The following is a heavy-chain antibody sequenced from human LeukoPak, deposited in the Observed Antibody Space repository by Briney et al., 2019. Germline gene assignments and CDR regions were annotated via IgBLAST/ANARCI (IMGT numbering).Heavy chain of an antibody. Sequence: ASVKVSCKASGYTFTNYGISWVRQATGQGLEWMGWISAYNGNTKYAQKVQGRVTMITDTSTNTAYMELRSLRSDDTAVYYCVRDGPDRRDGYDWDYWGQGTLVTVSS. V-gene: IGHV1-18*01. CDR3: VRDGPDRRDGYDWDY. CDR2: ISAYNGNT. J-gene: IGHJ4*02. D-gene: IGHD5-24*01. CDR1: GYTFTNYG.